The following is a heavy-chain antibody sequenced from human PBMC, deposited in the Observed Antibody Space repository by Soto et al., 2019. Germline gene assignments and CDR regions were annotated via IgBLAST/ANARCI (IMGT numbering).Heavy chain of an antibody. D-gene: IGHD3-3*01. CDR1: GYTFTSYG. V-gene: IGHV1-18*01. CDR3: ARVSRITIFGVVITHDDAFDI. CDR2: ISAYNGNT. J-gene: IGHJ3*02. Sequence: ASVKVSCKASGYTFTSYGISWVRQAPGQGLEWMGWISAYNGNTNYAQKLQGRVTMTTDTSTSPAYMELRSLSSDDTAVYYCARVSRITIFGVVITHDDAFDIWGQGTMVTVSS.